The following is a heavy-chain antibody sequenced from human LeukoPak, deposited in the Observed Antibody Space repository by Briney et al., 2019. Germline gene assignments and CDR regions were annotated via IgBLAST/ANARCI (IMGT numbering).Heavy chain of an antibody. CDR3: ARGPDSSGYYYGYWYFDL. V-gene: IGHV4-31*03. CDR1: DGSIINNNHY. D-gene: IGHD3-22*01. Sequence: SETLSLTCTVSDGSIINNNHYWGWTRQPPGKGLEWIGYIYYSGSTYYNPSLKSRVTISVDTSKNQFSLKLSSVTAADTAVYYCARGPDSSGYYYGYWYFDLWGRGTLVTVSS. J-gene: IGHJ2*01. CDR2: IYYSGST.